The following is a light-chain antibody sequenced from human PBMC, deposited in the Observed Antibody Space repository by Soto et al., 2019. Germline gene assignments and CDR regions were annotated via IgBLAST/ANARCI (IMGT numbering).Light chain of an antibody. CDR1: QSVSSSY. V-gene: IGKV3-20*01. J-gene: IGKJ2*01. Sequence: EIVLTQSPGTLSLSPGERATLSCRASQSVSSSYLAWYQQKPGQAPRLLIYGASSRATGIPDRFSGSGSGTDFTLTLRRLEPEDFAVYYCQQYGSSPLYTFGQGTKLEIK. CDR2: GAS. CDR3: QQYGSSPLYT.